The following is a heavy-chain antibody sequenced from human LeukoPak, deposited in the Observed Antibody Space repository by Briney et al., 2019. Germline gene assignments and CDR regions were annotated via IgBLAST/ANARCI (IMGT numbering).Heavy chain of an antibody. Sequence: PSETLSLTCTVSGDSISSYYWSWIRQPPGKGLEWIGYISYTGTTNDNPSLKSRVTISVDTSKNQFSLKLRSVTAADTAVYYCARDMVERDMVKCLGWFDPWGQGTLVTVSS. D-gene: IGHD5-18*01. CDR3: ARDMVERDMVKCLGWFDP. CDR2: ISYTGTT. J-gene: IGHJ5*02. CDR1: GDSISSYY. V-gene: IGHV4-59*01.